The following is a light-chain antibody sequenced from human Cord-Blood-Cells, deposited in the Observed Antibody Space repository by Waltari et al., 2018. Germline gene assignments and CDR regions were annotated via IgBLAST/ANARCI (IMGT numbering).Light chain of an antibody. CDR1: SSDVGGYNY. CDR2: DVS. CDR3: SSYTSSSTVV. Sequence: QSALTQPASVSGSPGQSITISCTGTSSDVGGYNYVPWYQQHPGKAPKLMIYDVSKRPSGVSNRFSGSKSGNTASLTISGLQAEDEADYYYSSYTSSSTVVFGGGTKLTVL. J-gene: IGLJ2*01. V-gene: IGLV2-14*01.